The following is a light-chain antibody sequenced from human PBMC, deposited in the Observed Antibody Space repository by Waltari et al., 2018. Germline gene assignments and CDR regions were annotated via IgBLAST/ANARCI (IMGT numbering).Light chain of an antibody. CDR3: SSYTSSTTVV. CDR2: DAI. Sequence: QSALTQPASVSGSPGQSITISCTGTSSDVGGYNYFAWYHKHPGKAPTLLIYDAINRPSGVSKRLSGSKSGNTASLTISGLQAEDVADYYCSSYTSSTTVVFGGGTKLTVL. J-gene: IGLJ2*01. V-gene: IGLV2-14*03. CDR1: SSDVGGYNY.